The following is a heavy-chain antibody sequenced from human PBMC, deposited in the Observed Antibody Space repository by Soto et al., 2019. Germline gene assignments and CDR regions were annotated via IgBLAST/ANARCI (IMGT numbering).Heavy chain of an antibody. CDR1: GFTFSSYS. J-gene: IGHJ6*02. Sequence: PGGSLRLSCAASGFTFSSYSMNWVRQAPGKGLEWVSSISSSSSYIYYADSVKGRFTISRDNAKNSLYLQMNSLRAEDTAVYYCARDQEVDTAMVTRYYYYGMDVWGQGTT. CDR2: ISSSSSYI. CDR3: ARDQEVDTAMVTRYYYYGMDV. D-gene: IGHD5-18*01. V-gene: IGHV3-21*01.